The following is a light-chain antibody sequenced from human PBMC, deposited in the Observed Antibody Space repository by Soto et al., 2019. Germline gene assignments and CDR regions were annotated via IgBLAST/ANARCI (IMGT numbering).Light chain of an antibody. V-gene: IGLV1-47*02. CDR2: SNN. CDR1: SSNIGSNY. CDR3: ASWDDSLSGWV. J-gene: IGLJ3*02. Sequence: QPVLTQPPSASGTPGQRVTISCSGSSSNIGSNYVYWYQQLPATAPKLLIYSNNQRPSGVPDRFSGSKSGTSASLAISGLRSEDEADYYCASWDDSLSGWVFGGGTKVTVL.